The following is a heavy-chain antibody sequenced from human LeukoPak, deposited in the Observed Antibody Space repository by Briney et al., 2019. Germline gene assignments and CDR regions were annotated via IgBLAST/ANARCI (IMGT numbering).Heavy chain of an antibody. D-gene: IGHD3-22*01. CDR2: IYSGGST. J-gene: IGHJ4*02. Sequence: AGSLRLSCAASGFTVSSNYMSWVRQAPGKVLEWVSVIYSGGSTYYADSVKRRFTISRDNSKNTLYLQMNSLRAEDTAVYYCARGSVDSSSFDYWGQGALVSVCS. CDR3: ARGSVDSSSFDY. CDR1: GFTVSSNY. V-gene: IGHV3-66*02.